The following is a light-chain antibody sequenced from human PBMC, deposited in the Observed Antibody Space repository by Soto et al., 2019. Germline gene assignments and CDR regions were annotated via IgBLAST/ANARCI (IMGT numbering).Light chain of an antibody. V-gene: IGKV3-20*01. CDR1: QSVSSSR. CDR3: QQYGSSLCT. CDR2: GAS. J-gene: IGKJ1*01. Sequence: EIVLTQSPGTLSLSPGERATLSCRASQSVSSSRLAWYRQKPGQAPRLLIYGASSRATGIPDRFSGSGSGTDFTLTIIRLDPEDFAVHYCQQYGSSLCTFGQGTKVEIK.